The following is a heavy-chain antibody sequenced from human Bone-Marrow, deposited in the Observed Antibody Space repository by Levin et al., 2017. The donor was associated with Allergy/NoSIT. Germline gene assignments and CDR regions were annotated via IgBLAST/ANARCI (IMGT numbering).Heavy chain of an antibody. J-gene: IGHJ3*02. D-gene: IGHD1-26*01. V-gene: IGHV3-9*01. CDR3: VKDIKAIVGVTDAFDI. Sequence: GGSLRLSCAASGFPFDDYAMHWVRQAPGKGLEWVSSINWNSGSPAYADSVKGRFTSSRDNAKNSLYLQMNSLRVEDTALYYCVKDIKAIVGVTDAFDIWGQGTMVTVSS. CDR2: INWNSGSP. CDR1: GFPFDDYA.